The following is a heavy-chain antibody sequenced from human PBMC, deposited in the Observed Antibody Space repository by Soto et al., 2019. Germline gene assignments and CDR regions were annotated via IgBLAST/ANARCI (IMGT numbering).Heavy chain of an antibody. CDR3: ATMAEPGPRELSGGNWFDP. V-gene: IGHV1-24*01. CDR1: GYTLTELS. D-gene: IGHD3-10*01. CDR2: FDPEDGET. J-gene: IGHJ5*02. Sequence: GASVKVSCKVSGYTLTELSMHWVRQAPGKGLEWMGGFDPEDGETIYAQKFQGRVTMTEDTSTDTAYMELSSLRSEDTAVYYCATMAEPGPRELSGGNWFDPWGQGTLVTVSS.